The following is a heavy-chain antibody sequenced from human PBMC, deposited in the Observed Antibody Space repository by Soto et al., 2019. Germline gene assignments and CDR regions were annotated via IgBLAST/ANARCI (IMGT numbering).Heavy chain of an antibody. CDR2: GSA. J-gene: IGHJ5*02. V-gene: IGHV1-69*01. CDR1: GGTFSIYT. D-gene: IGHD1-26*01. CDR3: AREGPPDSAWFDP. Sequence: QVQLVQSGAEVKKPGSSVKVSCKASGGTFSIYTISWVRQAPGQGLEWMGGSANSAQKFQGRLTVTADESTSTVYLELSSLTSEDTAVYYFAREGPPDSAWFDPWGQGTLVSVSS.